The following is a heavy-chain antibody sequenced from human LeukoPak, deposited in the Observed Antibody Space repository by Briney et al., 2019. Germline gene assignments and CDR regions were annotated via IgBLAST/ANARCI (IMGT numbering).Heavy chain of an antibody. CDR1: GGSISSYY. J-gene: IGHJ4*02. Sequence: SETLSLPCTVSGGSISSYYWSWIRQPPGKGLEWIGYIYYSGSTNYNPSLKSRVTISVDTSKNQFSLKLSSVTAADTAVYYCARAVGGDGSGSLWGPGTLVTVSS. CDR3: ARAVGGDGSGSL. V-gene: IGHV4-59*01. D-gene: IGHD3-10*01. CDR2: IYYSGST.